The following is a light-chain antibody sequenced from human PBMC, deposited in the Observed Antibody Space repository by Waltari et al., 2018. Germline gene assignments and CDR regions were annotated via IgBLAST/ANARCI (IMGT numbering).Light chain of an antibody. Sequence: DIQMTQSPSSLSASVGDRVTITCRASQSISSYLNWYQQKPGKAPKLLIYAASSLQSGVPSRFGGSGSGTDFTLTISSLQPEDFATYYCQQSYSTPPALTFGGGTKVEIK. CDR2: AAS. V-gene: IGKV1-39*01. J-gene: IGKJ4*01. CDR3: QQSYSTPPALT. CDR1: QSISSY.